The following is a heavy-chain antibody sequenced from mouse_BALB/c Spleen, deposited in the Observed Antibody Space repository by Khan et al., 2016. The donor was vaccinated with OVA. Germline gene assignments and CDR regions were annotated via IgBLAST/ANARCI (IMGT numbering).Heavy chain of an antibody. J-gene: IGHJ3*01. CDR3: ARPYYGSSSAWFAY. Sequence: EVKLVESGGGLVQPGGSLKLSCATSGFTFSDYYMYWVRQTPEKRLEWVAYISNGGGSTYYPDTVKGRFTISRDNAKNTLYLQMSRLKSEDTAMYDCARPYYGSSSAWFAYWGQGTLVTVSA. CDR1: GFTFSDYY. CDR2: ISNGGGST. V-gene: IGHV5-12*02. D-gene: IGHD1-1*01.